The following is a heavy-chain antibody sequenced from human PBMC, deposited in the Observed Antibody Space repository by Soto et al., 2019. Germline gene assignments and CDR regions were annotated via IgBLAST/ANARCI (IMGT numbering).Heavy chain of an antibody. CDR1: GFTFSSYA. D-gene: IGHD3-3*01. CDR2: ISYDGSNK. Sequence: PGGSLRLSCAASGFTFSSYAMHWVRQAPGKGLEWVAVISYDGSNKYYADSVKGRFTISRDNSKNTLYLQMNSLRAEDTAVYYCARDLRFLEWLPLHYRYYYYYGMDVWGQGTTVTVSS. CDR3: ARDLRFLEWLPLHYRYYYYYGMDV. J-gene: IGHJ6*02. V-gene: IGHV3-30-3*01.